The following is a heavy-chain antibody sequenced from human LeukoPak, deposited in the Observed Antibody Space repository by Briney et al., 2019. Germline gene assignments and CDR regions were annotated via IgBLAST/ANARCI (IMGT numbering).Heavy chain of an antibody. CDR1: GYSFTSYW. D-gene: IGHD2-2*01. Sequence: GESLKISCKGSGYSFTSYWIGWVRQMPGKGLEWMGIIYPGDSDTRYSPSFQGQVTISADKSISTAYLQWSSLKASDTAMYYCARRSHCSSTSCYYYFDYWGQGTLVIVSS. V-gene: IGHV5-51*01. CDR3: ARRSHCSSTSCYYYFDY. CDR2: IYPGDSDT. J-gene: IGHJ4*02.